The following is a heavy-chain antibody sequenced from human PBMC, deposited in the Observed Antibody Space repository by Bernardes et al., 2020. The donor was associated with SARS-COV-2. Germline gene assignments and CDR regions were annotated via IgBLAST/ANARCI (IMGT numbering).Heavy chain of an antibody. J-gene: IGHJ4*02. CDR2: IYPGDSDT. D-gene: IGHD5-12*01. Sequence: GESLKISCKGSGYSFTSYWIGWVRQMPGKGLEWMGIIYPGDSDTRYSPSFQGQVTISADKSISTAYLQWSSLKASDTAMYYCARRTGPVEMATMDYYFDYWGQGTLVTVSS. CDR3: ARRTGPVEMATMDYYFDY. CDR1: GYSFTSYW. V-gene: IGHV5-51*01.